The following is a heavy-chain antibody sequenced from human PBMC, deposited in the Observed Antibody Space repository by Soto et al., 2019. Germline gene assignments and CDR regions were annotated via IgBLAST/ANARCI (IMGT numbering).Heavy chain of an antibody. CDR3: AILLGSRSSKDD. J-gene: IGHJ4*02. V-gene: IGHV1-2*02. Sequence: ASVKVSCKAAGYTFTGYYMHWVRQAAGQGLEWMGWINPNSGGTNYAQKFQGRVTMTRDTSISTAYMELSRLRSDDTAVYYCAILLGSRSSKDDWGQGTLVTVAS. D-gene: IGHD3-10*02. CDR1: GYTFTGYY. CDR2: INPNSGGT.